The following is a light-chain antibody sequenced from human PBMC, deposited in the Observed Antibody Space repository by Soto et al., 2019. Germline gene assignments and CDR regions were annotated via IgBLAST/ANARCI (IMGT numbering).Light chain of an antibody. CDR2: GNS. J-gene: IGLJ2*01. CDR1: SSNIGAGYD. V-gene: IGLV1-40*01. CDR3: QAYDSSLSGVV. Sequence: QSVLTQPPSVSGAPGQRVTISCTGSSSNIGAGYDVHWYQQLPGTAPKLLIYGNSNRPSGVPDRFSGSKSGTSASLAITGLQAEDEADYYCQAYDSSLSGVVFVGGTKLNVL.